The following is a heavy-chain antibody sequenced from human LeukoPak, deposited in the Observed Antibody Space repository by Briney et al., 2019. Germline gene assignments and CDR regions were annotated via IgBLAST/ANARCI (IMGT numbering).Heavy chain of an antibody. CDR1: GFTFSSYW. J-gene: IGHJ3*02. D-gene: IGHD2-8*01. CDR3: ARSPQNGVNVFDI. V-gene: IGHV3-7*03. CDR2: INHNGNVN. Sequence: GGSLRLSCAASGFTFSSYWMNWARQAPGKGLEWVASINHNGNVNYYVDSVKGRFTISRDNAKNSPYLQMSNLRAEDTAVYYCARSPQNGVNVFDIWGQGTMVTVSS.